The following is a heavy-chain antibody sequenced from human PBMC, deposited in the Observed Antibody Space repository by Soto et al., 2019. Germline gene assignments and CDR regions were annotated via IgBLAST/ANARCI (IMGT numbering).Heavy chain of an antibody. V-gene: IGHV1-69*13. Sequence: SVKVSCKASGGTFSSYAISWVRQAPGQGLEWMGGIIPIFGTANYAQKFQGRVTITADESTSTAYMELSSLRSEDTAVYYCASQYDFWSGPKDGYYGMDVWGQVTTVTVSS. CDR1: GGTFSSYA. CDR2: IIPIFGTA. CDR3: ASQYDFWSGPKDGYYGMDV. J-gene: IGHJ6*02. D-gene: IGHD3-3*01.